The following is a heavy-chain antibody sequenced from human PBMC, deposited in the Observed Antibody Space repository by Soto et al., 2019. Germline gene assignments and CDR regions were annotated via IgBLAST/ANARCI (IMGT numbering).Heavy chain of an antibody. CDR1: GFTFSSYA. CDR3: AKSLQQLDAIDY. D-gene: IGHD6-13*01. CDR2: ISGSGGST. J-gene: IGHJ4*02. Sequence: EVQLLESGGGLVRPGGSLRLSCAASGFTFSSYAMSWVRQAPGKGLEWVSAISGSGGSTYYADSVKGRFTISRDNSKNTLYLQMNSLRAEDTAVYYCAKSLQQLDAIDYWGQGTLVTVSS. V-gene: IGHV3-23*01.